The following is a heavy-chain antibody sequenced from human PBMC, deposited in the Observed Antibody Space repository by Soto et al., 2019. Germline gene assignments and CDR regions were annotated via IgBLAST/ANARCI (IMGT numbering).Heavy chain of an antibody. CDR3: AKDFSSSWYVTNYYYYGMDV. J-gene: IGHJ6*02. D-gene: IGHD6-13*01. CDR2: ISSSSSTI. Sequence: PGGSLRLSCAASGFTFSSYSMNWVRQAPGKGLEWVSYISSSSSTIYYADSVKGRFTISRDNSKNTLYLQMNSLRAEDTAVYYCAKDFSSSWYVTNYYYYGMDVWGQGTTVTVSS. V-gene: IGHV3-48*01. CDR1: GFTFSSYS.